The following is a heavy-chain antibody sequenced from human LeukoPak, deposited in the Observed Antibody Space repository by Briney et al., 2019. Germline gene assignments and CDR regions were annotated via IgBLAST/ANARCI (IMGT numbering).Heavy chain of an antibody. CDR2: ISAYNGNT. CDR3: ARDTDIVVVVAATRTEWFDP. J-gene: IGHJ5*02. CDR1: GYTFTSYG. Sequence: ASVKVSCKASGYTFTSYGISWVRQAPGQGLEWMGWISAYNGNTNYAQKLQGRVTMTTDTSTSTAYMGLRSLRSDDTAVYYCARDTDIVVVVAATRTEWFDPWGQGTLVTVSS. V-gene: IGHV1-18*01. D-gene: IGHD2-15*01.